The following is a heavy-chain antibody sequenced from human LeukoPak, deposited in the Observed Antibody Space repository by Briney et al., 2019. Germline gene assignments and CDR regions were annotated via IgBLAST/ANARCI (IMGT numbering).Heavy chain of an antibody. CDR3: ARKLGYCSGGSCYLCDY. J-gene: IGHJ4*02. CDR2: FDPEDGET. V-gene: IGHV1-24*01. Sequence: GASVKVSRKVSGYTLTELSMHWVRQAPGKGLEWMGGFDPEDGETIYAQKFQGRVTMTEDTSTDTAYMELRSLRSDDTAVYYCARKLGYCSGGSCYLCDYWGQGTLVTVSS. CDR1: GYTLTELS. D-gene: IGHD2-15*01.